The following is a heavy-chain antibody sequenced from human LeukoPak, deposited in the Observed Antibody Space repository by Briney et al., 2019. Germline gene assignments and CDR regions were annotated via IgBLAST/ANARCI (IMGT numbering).Heavy chain of an antibody. CDR1: GGSISSGSYY. V-gene: IGHV4-61*01. D-gene: IGHD3-16*02. CDR3: ARSGAYYDYVWGSYRVNFDY. J-gene: IGHJ4*02. CDR2: IYYSGST. Sequence: SQTLSLTCTVSGGSISSGSYYWSWIRQPPGEGLEWIGYIYYSGSTNYNPSLKSRVTISVDTSKNQFSLKLSSVTAADTAVYYCARSGAYYDYVWGSYRVNFDYWGQGTLVTVSS.